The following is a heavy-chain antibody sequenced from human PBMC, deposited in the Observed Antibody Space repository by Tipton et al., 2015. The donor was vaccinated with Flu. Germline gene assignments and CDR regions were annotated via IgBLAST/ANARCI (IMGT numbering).Heavy chain of an antibody. V-gene: IGHV4-59*01. Sequence: TLSLTCTVSGGSISSYYWSWIRQPPGKGLEWIGYIYYSGSTNYNPSLKCRVTISVDTSKNQFSLKLSSVTAADTAVYYCAMGDGDSDYWGQGTLVTVSS. CDR1: GGSISSYY. CDR2: IYYSGST. J-gene: IGHJ4*02. D-gene: IGHD4-17*01. CDR3: AMGDGDSDY.